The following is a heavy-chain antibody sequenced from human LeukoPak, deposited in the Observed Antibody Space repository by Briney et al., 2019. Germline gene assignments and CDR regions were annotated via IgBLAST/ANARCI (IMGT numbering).Heavy chain of an antibody. V-gene: IGHV1-18*01. D-gene: IGHD5-18*01. CDR2: ISAYNGNT. Sequence: WASVKVSCKASGYTFTSYGISWVRQAPGQGLEWMGWISAYNGNTNYAQKLQGRVTVTTDTSTSTAYMELRSLRSDDTAVYYCARDSGTAMVKGYYYYYYMDVWGKGTTVTVSS. CDR1: GYTFTSYG. CDR3: ARDSGTAMVKGYYYYYYMDV. J-gene: IGHJ6*03.